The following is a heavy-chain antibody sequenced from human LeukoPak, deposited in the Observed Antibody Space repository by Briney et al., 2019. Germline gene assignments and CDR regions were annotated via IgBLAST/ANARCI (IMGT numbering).Heavy chain of an antibody. CDR2: ISVYNGYT. CDR3: ARGSYFDC. V-gene: IGHV1-18*01. Sequence: SVKVSCKASGYTFPNFVISWLRQAPGQGLEWMGWISVYNGYTNYAQKFQGRVTMTTDTSTSTAYMELRSLRSDDTAVYYCARGSYFDCWGQGTLVTVSS. CDR1: GYTFPNFV. J-gene: IGHJ4*02.